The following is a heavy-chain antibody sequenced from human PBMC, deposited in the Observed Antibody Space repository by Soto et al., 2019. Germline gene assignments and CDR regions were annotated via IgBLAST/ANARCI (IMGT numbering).Heavy chain of an antibody. Sequence: QLQLQESGPGLVKLSETLSLICTVSGGSISSSSYYWDWIRQPPGEGLDWIGNVYYSGTAYYNPSLKSRITISVDTSKNQFSLKLNSVTAADTAVYYCARHYPFGSGSYSPYYFDSWGQGTLVTVSS. V-gene: IGHV4-39*01. J-gene: IGHJ4*02. D-gene: IGHD3-10*01. CDR1: GGSISSSSYY. CDR3: ARHYPFGSGSYSPYYFDS. CDR2: VYYSGTA.